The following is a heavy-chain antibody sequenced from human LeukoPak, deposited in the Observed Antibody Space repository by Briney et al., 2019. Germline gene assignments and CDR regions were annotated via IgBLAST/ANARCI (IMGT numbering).Heavy chain of an antibody. V-gene: IGHV1-69*04. D-gene: IGHD5-12*01. CDR2: IIPILGIA. CDR1: GGTFSSYA. Sequence: GASVKVSCKASGGTFSSYAISWVRQAPGQGLEWMGRIIPILGIANYAQKFQGRVTITADKSTSTAYMELRSLRSDDTAVYYCARAIVATADLDYWGQGTLVTVSS. CDR3: ARAIVATADLDY. J-gene: IGHJ4*02.